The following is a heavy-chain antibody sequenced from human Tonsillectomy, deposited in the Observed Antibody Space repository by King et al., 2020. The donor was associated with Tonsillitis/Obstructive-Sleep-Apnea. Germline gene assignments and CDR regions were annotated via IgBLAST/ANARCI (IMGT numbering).Heavy chain of an antibody. V-gene: IGHV1-18*01. D-gene: IGHD5-12*01. CDR3: ARDLRDIVAAITGGMDV. CDR1: GYTFSNYD. CDR2: ISAYTGNT. J-gene: IGHJ6*02. Sequence: QGQLVQSGAEVKKPGASVKVSCKASGYTFSNYDINWVRQAPGQGLEWMGWISAYTGNTSYAQKLQGRVTMTTDTSTSTAYMNLRSLRSGDTAVYYRARDLRDIVAAITGGMDVWGQGTTVTV.